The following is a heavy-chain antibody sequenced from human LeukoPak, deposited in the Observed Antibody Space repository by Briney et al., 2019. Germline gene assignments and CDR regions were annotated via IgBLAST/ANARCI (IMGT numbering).Heavy chain of an antibody. D-gene: IGHD3-10*01. J-gene: IGHJ3*02. CDR1: GGSISSGSYY. CDR3: ARGEYYGSGSYGAFDI. CDR2: IYTSGST. Sequence: PSETLSLTCTVSGGSISSGSYYWSWIRQPAGKGLEWIGRIYTSGSTNYNPSLKSRVTISVDTSKNQFSLKLSSVTAADTAVYYCARGEYYGSGSYGAFDIWGQGTMVTVSS. V-gene: IGHV4-61*02.